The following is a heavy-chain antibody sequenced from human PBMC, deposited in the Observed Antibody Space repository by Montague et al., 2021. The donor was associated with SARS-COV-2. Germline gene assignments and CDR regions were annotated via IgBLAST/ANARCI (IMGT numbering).Heavy chain of an antibody. CDR3: ARGGTIFVVVTFAFDY. CDR2: TNYSGST. J-gene: IGHJ4*02. D-gene: IGHD3-3*01. CDR1: GGSISGGDHN. V-gene: IGHV4-31*03. Sequence: TLSLTCTVSGGSISGGDHNWSWLRPHPGKGLDWVVYTNYSGSTYYNPYLKSRVTISVDTSKNHFSLKLGSVTATDTAVYYCARGGTIFVVVTFAFDYWGQGTLVTVSS.